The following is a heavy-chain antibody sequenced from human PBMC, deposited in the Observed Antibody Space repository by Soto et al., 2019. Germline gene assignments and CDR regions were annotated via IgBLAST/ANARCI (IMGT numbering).Heavy chain of an antibody. D-gene: IGHD5-12*01. CDR3: AHLMATTISEYFQH. CDR1: GFSLSTSGVG. CDR2: IYWDDDK. Sequence: QITLKESGPTLVKPTQTLTLTCTFSGFSLSTSGVGVGWIRQPPGKALEWLALIYWDDDKRYSPSLKSRLTTXKXTLXNQVVLTMTNMDPVDTATYYCAHLMATTISEYFQHWGQGTLVTVSS. J-gene: IGHJ1*01. V-gene: IGHV2-5*02.